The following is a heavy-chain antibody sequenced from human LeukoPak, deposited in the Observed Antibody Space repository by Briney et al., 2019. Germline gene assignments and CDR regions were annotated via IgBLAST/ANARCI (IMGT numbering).Heavy chain of an antibody. V-gene: IGHV1-46*01. CDR3: AREAPRTLYFDY. Sequence: GASVKVSCKASGYTFTSYYMHWVRQAPGQGLEYMGVIYPHSDTTSYAQKFQGRVTMTRDTSTSTVYMELSSLRSEDTAVFFCAREAPRTLYFDYWGQGTLVTVPS. D-gene: IGHD3-16*01. CDR2: IYPHSDTT. J-gene: IGHJ4*02. CDR1: GYTFTSYY.